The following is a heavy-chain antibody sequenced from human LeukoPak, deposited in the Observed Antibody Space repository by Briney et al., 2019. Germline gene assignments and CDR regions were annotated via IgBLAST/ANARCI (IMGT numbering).Heavy chain of an antibody. Sequence: GRSLRLSCAASGFTFSSYGMHWVRQAQGKGLEWVAVIWYDGSNKYYGDSVKGRFTISRDNSKKTLYLQMNSLRVEDTAVYYCARGDGYNDAEYLQHWGQGTLVTVS. V-gene: IGHV3-33*01. D-gene: IGHD5-24*01. CDR2: IWYDGSNK. CDR1: GFTFSSYG. J-gene: IGHJ1*01. CDR3: ARGDGYNDAEYLQH.